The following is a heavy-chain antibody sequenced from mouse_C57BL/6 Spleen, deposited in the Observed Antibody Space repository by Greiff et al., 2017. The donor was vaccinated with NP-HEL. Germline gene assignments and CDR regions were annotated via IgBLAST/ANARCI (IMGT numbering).Heavy chain of an antibody. CDR3: ARGGNWFAY. V-gene: IGHV1-42*01. CDR2: INPSTGGT. CDR1: GYSFTGYY. J-gene: IGHJ3*01. Sequence: VQLQQSGPELVKPGASVKISCKASGYSFTGYYMNWVKQSPEKSLEWIGEINPSTGGTTYNQKFKAKATLTVDKSSSTAYMQLKSLTSEDSAVYYCARGGNWFAYWGQGTLVTVSA.